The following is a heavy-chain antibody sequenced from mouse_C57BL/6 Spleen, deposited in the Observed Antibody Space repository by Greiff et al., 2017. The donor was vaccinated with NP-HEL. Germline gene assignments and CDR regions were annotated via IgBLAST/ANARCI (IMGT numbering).Heavy chain of an antibody. CDR3: VRHKSSWYFDV. Sequence: EVKLVESGGGLVQPKGSLKLSCAASGFSFNTYAMNWVRQAPGKGLEWVARIRSKSNNYATYYADSVKDRFTISRDDSESMLYLQMNNLKTEDTAMYYCVRHKSSWYFDVWGTGTTVTVSS. D-gene: IGHD1-3*01. V-gene: IGHV10-1*01. CDR2: IRSKSNNYAT. J-gene: IGHJ1*03. CDR1: GFSFNTYA.